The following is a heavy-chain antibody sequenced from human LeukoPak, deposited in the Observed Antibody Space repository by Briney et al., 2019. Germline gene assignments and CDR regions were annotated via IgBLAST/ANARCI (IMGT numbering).Heavy chain of an antibody. CDR1: GYTFTGYY. D-gene: IGHD4-17*01. CDR3: ARFSQTDYGDQKDY. CDR2: IDPNSGGT. Sequence: ASVKVSCKASGYTFTGYYMHWVRQAPGQGLEWMGWIDPNSGGTNYAQKFQGRVTMTRDTSISTAYMELSRLRSDDTAVYYCARFSQTDYGDQKDYWGQGTLVTVSS. J-gene: IGHJ4*02. V-gene: IGHV1-2*02.